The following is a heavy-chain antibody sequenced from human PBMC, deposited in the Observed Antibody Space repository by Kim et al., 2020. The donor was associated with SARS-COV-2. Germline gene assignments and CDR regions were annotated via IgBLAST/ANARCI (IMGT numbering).Heavy chain of an antibody. V-gene: IGHV1-8*01. CDR3: ARAARGSSWPSVAFYYMDV. CDR1: GYTFTSSD. J-gene: IGHJ6*03. D-gene: IGHD6-13*01. Sequence: ASVKVSCKASGYTFTSSDINWVRQATGQGLEWMGWMNPNSGNTGYALKFQGRVTMTRNTAISTAYIELSSLRSEDTAVYYCARAARGSSWPSVAFYYMDVWGEGTTVTVSS. CDR2: MNPNSGNT.